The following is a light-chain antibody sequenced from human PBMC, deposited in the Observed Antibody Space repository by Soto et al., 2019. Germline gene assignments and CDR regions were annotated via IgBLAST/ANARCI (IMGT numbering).Light chain of an antibody. V-gene: IGKV1-39*01. J-gene: IGKJ1*01. CDR3: QEALNEPWT. Sequence: DVRLTQSPSSLSASVGDRVTITCRANQTISFFLNWYQQRPGRAPKLLIYGASNLLSGVPSRFTGSRSGTEFTLVISSLQVDDVATYYCQEALNEPWTFGQGTKVEIK. CDR1: QTISFF. CDR2: GAS.